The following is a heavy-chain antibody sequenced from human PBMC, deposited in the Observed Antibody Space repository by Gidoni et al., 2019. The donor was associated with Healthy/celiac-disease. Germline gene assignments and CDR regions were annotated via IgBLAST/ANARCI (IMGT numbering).Heavy chain of an antibody. V-gene: IGHV3-30-3*01. D-gene: IGHD3-10*01. CDR1: GFTFRSSA. J-gene: IGHJ6*02. Sequence: QVQLVESGGGVVQPGRSLRLSCAASGFTFRSSAMHWVRQAPGKGLEWVAVISYDGSNKYYADSVKGRFTISRDNSKNTLYLQMNSLRAEDTAVYYCARDLRLWFGDPEPEMDVWGQGTTVTVSS. CDR2: ISYDGSNK. CDR3: ARDLRLWFGDPEPEMDV.